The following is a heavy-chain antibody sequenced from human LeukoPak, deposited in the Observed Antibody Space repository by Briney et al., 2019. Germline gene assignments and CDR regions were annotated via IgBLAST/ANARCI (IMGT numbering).Heavy chain of an antibody. CDR2: IIPIFGTA. D-gene: IGHD5-18*01. Sequence: SVKVSCKASGGTFSSYAISWVRQAPGQGLEWMGGIIPIFGTANYAQKFQGRVTITTDESTSTAYMELSSLRSEDTAVYYCARNDVDTAMVSGYYFDYWGQGTLVTVSS. J-gene: IGHJ4*02. CDR3: ARNDVDTAMVSGYYFDY. CDR1: GGTFSSYA. V-gene: IGHV1-69*05.